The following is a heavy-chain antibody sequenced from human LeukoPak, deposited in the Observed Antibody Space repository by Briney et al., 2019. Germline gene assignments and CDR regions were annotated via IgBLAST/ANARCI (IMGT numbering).Heavy chain of an antibody. Sequence: PGGSLRLSCAASGFTFSSYSMSWVRQAPGKGLEWVSRIKSKTDGGTTDYAAPVKGRFTISRDDSKNTLYLQMKTLRAKDTAVYYCAKDPSDLGGSGSYNYFDCWGQGTLVTVSS. J-gene: IGHJ4*02. CDR3: AKDPSDLGGSGSYNYFDC. CDR2: IKSKTDGGTT. D-gene: IGHD3-10*01. CDR1: GFTFSSYS. V-gene: IGHV3-15*01.